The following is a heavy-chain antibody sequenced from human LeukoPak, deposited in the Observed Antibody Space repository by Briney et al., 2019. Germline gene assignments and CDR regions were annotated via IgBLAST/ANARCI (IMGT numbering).Heavy chain of an antibody. CDR2: ISYSGST. Sequence: SETLSLACSVSGGSISSSNYYWGWIRQPPGKGLEWIGSISYSGSTHYIPSLKSRVTISVDTSKNQFSLNLSSVTAADTAVYYCASLLTAMVGRTFDNWGQGTLVIVSS. CDR3: ASLLTAMVGRTFDN. V-gene: IGHV4-39*01. D-gene: IGHD5-18*01. J-gene: IGHJ4*02. CDR1: GGSISSSNYY.